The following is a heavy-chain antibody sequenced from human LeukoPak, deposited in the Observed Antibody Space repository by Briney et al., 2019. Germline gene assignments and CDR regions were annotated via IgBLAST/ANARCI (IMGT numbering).Heavy chain of an antibody. CDR1: GGSISSYY. D-gene: IGHD1-1*01. V-gene: IGHV4-59*01. CDR2: IYYSGST. CDR3: ARDRTAAVDTGFYYYGMDV. Sequence: SETLSLTCTVSGGSISSYYWSWIRQPPGKGLEWIGYIYYSGSTNYNPSLKSRVTISVDTSKNQFSLKLSSVTAADTAVYYCARDRTAAVDTGFYYYGMDVWGKGTTVTVSS. J-gene: IGHJ6*04.